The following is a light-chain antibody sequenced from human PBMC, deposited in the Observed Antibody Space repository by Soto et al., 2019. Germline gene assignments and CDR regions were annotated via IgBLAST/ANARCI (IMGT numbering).Light chain of an antibody. CDR1: QNIYSN. J-gene: IGKJ1*01. CDR2: RAS. CDR3: QQYHNLWS. Sequence: IALTQSPATVSVSPGDRVTLSCWASQNIYSNLGWYQQRPGQAPRLIIYRASARPTGIPARFSGSGSGTEFTLTISSLQSEGFATYYCQQYHNLWSFGRGTKVEIK. V-gene: IGKV3-15*01.